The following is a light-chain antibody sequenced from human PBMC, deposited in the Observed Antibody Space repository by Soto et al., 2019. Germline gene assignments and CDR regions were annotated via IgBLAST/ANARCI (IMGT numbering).Light chain of an antibody. CDR1: SSDVGGYNY. CDR2: DVN. V-gene: IGLV2-11*01. CDR3: CSYAGTYTLRVV. J-gene: IGLJ2*01. Sequence: QSVLTQPRSVSGSPGQSVTISCTGTSSDVGGYNYVSWYQQHPGKAPKLMIFDVNKRPSGVPDRFSGSKSGNTASLTITRLQAEDEADYDCCSYAGTYTLRVVVGGGTKLTAL.